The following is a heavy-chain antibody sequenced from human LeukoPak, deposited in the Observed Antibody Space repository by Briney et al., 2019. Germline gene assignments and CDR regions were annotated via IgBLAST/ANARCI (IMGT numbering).Heavy chain of an antibody. J-gene: IGHJ4*02. Sequence: SETLSLTCAVYGGSFSGYHWSWIRQPPGKGLEWIGEINHSGSTNYNPSLKSRVTISVDTSKNQFSLKLSSVTAADTAVYYCARRFFDFWSGSSPNFDYWGQGTLVTVSS. V-gene: IGHV4-34*01. CDR1: GGSFSGYH. CDR3: ARRFFDFWSGSSPNFDY. CDR2: INHSGST. D-gene: IGHD3-3*01.